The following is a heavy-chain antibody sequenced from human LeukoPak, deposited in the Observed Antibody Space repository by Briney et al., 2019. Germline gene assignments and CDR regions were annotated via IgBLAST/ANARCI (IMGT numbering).Heavy chain of an antibody. CDR3: ARGGYYDSGENWFDP. V-gene: IGHV3-33*01. J-gene: IGHJ5*02. CDR1: GFTFSSYG. CDR2: IWYDGSNK. Sequence: PGGSLRLSCAASGFTFSSYGMHWVRQAPGKGLEWVAVIWYDGSNKYYADSVKGRFTISRDNFKNTLYLQMNSLRAEDTAVYYCARGGYYDSGENWFDPWGQGTLVTVSS. D-gene: IGHD3-22*01.